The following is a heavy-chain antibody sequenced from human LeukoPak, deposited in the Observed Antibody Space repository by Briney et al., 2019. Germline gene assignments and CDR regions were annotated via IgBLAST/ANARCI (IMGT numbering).Heavy chain of an antibody. Sequence: GGSLRLSCAASGFTFSSYEMNWVRQAPGKGLEWVSYISSSGSTIYYADSVKGRFTISRDNAKNSLYLQMNSLRAEDTAVYYCASPSKGGFYYYYYGMDVWGQGTTVTVSS. J-gene: IGHJ6*02. D-gene: IGHD3-16*01. V-gene: IGHV3-48*03. CDR1: GFTFSSYE. CDR2: ISSSGSTI. CDR3: ASPSKGGFYYYYYGMDV.